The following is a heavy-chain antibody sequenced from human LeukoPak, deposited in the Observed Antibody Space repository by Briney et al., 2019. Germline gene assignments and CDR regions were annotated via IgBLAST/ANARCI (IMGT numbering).Heavy chain of an antibody. Sequence: SQTLSLTYAVSGGSLTGYSWSWIRQPPGKGLEWIGEINHSGSTNYNPSLKSRVTISVDTSKNQFSLKLSSVTAADTAVYYCARDRLWFGFDYWGQGTLVTVSS. CDR3: ARDRLWFGFDY. D-gene: IGHD3-10*01. V-gene: IGHV4-34*01. J-gene: IGHJ4*02. CDR2: INHSGST. CDR1: GGSLTGYS.